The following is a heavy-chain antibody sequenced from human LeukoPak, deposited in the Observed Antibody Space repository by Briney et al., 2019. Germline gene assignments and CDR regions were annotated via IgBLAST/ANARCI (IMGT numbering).Heavy chain of an antibody. Sequence: TSETLSLTCTVSGGSISSGSYYWSWIRQPAGKGLEWIGEIYHSGSTNYNPSLKSRVTISVDKSKNQFSLKLSSVTAADTAVYYCARYRFTRGSGLGAESYYFDYWGQGTLVTVSS. V-gene: IGHV4-61*10. CDR2: IYHSGST. CDR1: GGSISSGSYY. CDR3: ARYRFTRGSGLGAESYYFDY. J-gene: IGHJ4*02. D-gene: IGHD3-10*01.